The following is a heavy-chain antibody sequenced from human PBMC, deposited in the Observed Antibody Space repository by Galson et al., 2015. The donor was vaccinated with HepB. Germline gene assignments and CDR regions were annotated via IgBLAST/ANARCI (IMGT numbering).Heavy chain of an antibody. Sequence: SLRLSCAASGFTFSSYGMHWVRQAPGKGLEWVAVIWYDGSNKYYADSVKGRFTISRDNSKNTLYLQMSSLRAEDTAVYYCARAEGRIAVAGDLDYWGQGTLVTVSS. J-gene: IGHJ4*02. CDR1: GFTFSSYG. CDR3: ARAEGRIAVAGDLDY. V-gene: IGHV3-33*01. D-gene: IGHD6-19*01. CDR2: IWYDGSNK.